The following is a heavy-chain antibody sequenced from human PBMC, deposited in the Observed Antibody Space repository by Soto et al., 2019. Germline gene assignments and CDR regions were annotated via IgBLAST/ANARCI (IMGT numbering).Heavy chain of an antibody. CDR2: ISYDGSNK. CDR3: AKDRQYCSGGSCLNYFDY. D-gene: IGHD2-15*01. Sequence: PGGSLRLSCAASGFTFSSYGMHWVRQAPGKGLEWVAVISYDGSNKYYADSVKGRFTISRDNSKNTLYLQMNSLRAEDTAVYYCAKDRQYCSGGSCLNYFDYWGQGTLVTVSS. V-gene: IGHV3-30*18. CDR1: GFTFSSYG. J-gene: IGHJ4*02.